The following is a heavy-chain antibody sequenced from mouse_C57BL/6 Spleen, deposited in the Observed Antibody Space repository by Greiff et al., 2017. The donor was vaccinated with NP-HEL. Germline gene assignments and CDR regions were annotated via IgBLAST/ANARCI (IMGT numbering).Heavy chain of an antibody. V-gene: IGHV1-64*01. CDR1: GYTFTSYW. CDR3: AREENYAMDD. J-gene: IGHJ4*01. Sequence: VQLQQPGAELVKPGASVKLSCKASGYTFTSYWMPWVKQRPGQGLEWIGMIHPNSGSTYYNEKLKSKATLTVDKSSSTAYMQLSSLTSEDSAVYYCAREENYAMDDWGQGTTVTVSS. CDR2: IHPNSGST.